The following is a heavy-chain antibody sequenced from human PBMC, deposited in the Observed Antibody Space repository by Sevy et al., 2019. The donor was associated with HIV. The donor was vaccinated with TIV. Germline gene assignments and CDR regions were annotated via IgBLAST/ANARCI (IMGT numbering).Heavy chain of an antibody. CDR2: FYTSGST. Sequence: SETLSLTCTVSGGSISSYYWSWIRQPAGKGLEWIGRFYTSGSTNYNPSLKSRVTMSVDTSKTQFSLRLSSVTAADTAVYYCARVRFLSGDCSGGSCYSSWAYYYGMDVWGQGTTVTVSS. CDR1: GGSISSYY. CDR3: ARVRFLSGDCSGGSCYSSWAYYYGMDV. J-gene: IGHJ6*02. V-gene: IGHV4-4*07. D-gene: IGHD2-15*01.